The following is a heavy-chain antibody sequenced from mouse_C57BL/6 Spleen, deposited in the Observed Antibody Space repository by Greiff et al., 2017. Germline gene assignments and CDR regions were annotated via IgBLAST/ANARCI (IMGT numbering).Heavy chain of an antibody. CDR1: GYTFTGYW. CDR2: ILPGSGST. V-gene: IGHV1-9*01. D-gene: IGHD1-1*01. Sequence: VKLQQSGAELMKPGASVKLSCKATGYTFTGYWIEWVKQRPGHGLEWIGEILPGSGSTNYNEKFKGKATFTADTSSNTAYMQFSSLTSEDSAIYYCARSGNYYGSRYYFDYWGQGTTLTVSS. CDR3: ARSGNYYGSRYYFDY. J-gene: IGHJ2*01.